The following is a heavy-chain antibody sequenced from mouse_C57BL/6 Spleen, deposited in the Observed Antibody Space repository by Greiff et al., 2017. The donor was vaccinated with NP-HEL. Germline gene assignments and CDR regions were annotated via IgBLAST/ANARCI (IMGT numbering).Heavy chain of an antibody. CDR1: GFTSSAYG. J-gene: IGHJ2*01. CDR2: IISVVSTI. V-gene: IGHV5-17*01. CDR3: ARGAHYFDY. Sequence: ESGGGLVKPGGSLKLSCAASGFTSSAYGMHWVRQAPGKGLEWVAYIISVVSTIYYAETVKGRFTISRDNAKNTLFLQMTSLRSEDTAMYYCARGAHYFDYWGQGTTLTVSS.